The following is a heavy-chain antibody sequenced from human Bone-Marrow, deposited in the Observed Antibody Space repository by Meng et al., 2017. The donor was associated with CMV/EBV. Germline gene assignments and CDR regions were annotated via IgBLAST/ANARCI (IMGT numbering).Heavy chain of an antibody. CDR2: IRYDGSNK. D-gene: IGHD6-6*01. J-gene: IGHJ5*02. Sequence: GESLKISCAASGFTFSSYGMHWVRQAPGKGLEWVAFIRYDGSNKYYADSVKGRFTISRDNSKNTLYLQMNSLRAEDTAVYYCARHYSSSRGWFDPWGQGTLVTVSS. CDR1: GFTFSSYG. CDR3: ARHYSSSRGWFDP. V-gene: IGHV3-30*02.